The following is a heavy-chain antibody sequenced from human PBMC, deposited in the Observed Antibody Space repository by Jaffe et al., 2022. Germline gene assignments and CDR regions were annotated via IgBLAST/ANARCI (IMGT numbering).Heavy chain of an antibody. CDR2: ISSSGSTI. CDR1: GFTFSSYE. CDR3: ARDVHMTGLLWFGESHWSPGAFDI. V-gene: IGHV3-48*03. Sequence: EVQLVESGGGLVQPGGSLRLSCAASGFTFSSYEMNWVRQAPGKGLEWVSYISSSGSTIYYADSVKGRFTISRDNAKNSLYLQMNSLRAEDTAVYYCARDVHMTGLLWFGESHWSPGAFDIWGQGTMVTVSS. J-gene: IGHJ3*02. D-gene: IGHD3-10*01.